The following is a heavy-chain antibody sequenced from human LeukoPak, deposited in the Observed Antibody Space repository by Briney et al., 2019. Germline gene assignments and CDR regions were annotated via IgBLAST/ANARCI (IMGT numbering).Heavy chain of an antibody. V-gene: IGHV1-2*02. D-gene: IGHD1-14*01. CDR3: ARIITSTWYNEFDC. J-gene: IGHJ4*02. CDR2: INPNGGGT. Sequence: ASVKVSCKASGYTFTDHYLHWLRQAPGQGLEYLGWINPNGGGTNFPQKFQGRVTLTIDTSVNTGYMEITKLTSDDTAVYYCARIITSTWYNEFDCWGQGTLVAVSS. CDR1: GYTFTDHY.